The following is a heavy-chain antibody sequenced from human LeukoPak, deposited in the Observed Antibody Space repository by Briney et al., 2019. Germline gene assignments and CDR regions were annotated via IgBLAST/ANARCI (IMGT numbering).Heavy chain of an antibody. D-gene: IGHD6-19*01. CDR3: AKEYSSGWYYFDN. J-gene: IGHJ4*02. V-gene: IGHV3-30*18. Sequence: GRSLRLSCAASGFTFSRNGMHWVRLAPGKGLEWVAVISYDGSKEYYADSVKGRFTISRDNSRNTLYVQMNSLRAEDAAVYYCAKEYSSGWYYFDNWGQGTLVTVSS. CDR2: ISYDGSKE. CDR1: GFTFSRNG.